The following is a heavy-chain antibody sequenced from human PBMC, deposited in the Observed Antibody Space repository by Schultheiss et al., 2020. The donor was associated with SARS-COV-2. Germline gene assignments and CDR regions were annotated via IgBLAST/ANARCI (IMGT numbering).Heavy chain of an antibody. V-gene: IGHV4-59*01. Sequence: SETLSLTCTVSGGSISSYYWSWIRQPPGKGLEWIGYIYYSGSTNYNPSLKSRVTISVDTSKNQFSLILNSVTAVDAAVYYCARELRAYGMDVWGQGTTVTVSS. CDR1: GGSISSYY. CDR3: ARELRAYGMDV. CDR2: IYYSGST. J-gene: IGHJ6*02. D-gene: IGHD2-15*01.